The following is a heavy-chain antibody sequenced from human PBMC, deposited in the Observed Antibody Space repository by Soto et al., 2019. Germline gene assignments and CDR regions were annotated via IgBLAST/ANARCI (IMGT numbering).Heavy chain of an antibody. CDR1: GYTFTSYY. Sequence: ASVKVSCKASGYTFTSYYMYWVRQAPGQGLEWMGIINPSGGSTSYAQKFQGRVTMTRDTPTSTVYMELSSLRSEDTAVYYCARDCGTDSFYYGMDIWGQGTTVTVSS. CDR3: ARDCGTDSFYYGMDI. V-gene: IGHV1-46*01. CDR2: INPSGGST. J-gene: IGHJ6*02. D-gene: IGHD1-1*01.